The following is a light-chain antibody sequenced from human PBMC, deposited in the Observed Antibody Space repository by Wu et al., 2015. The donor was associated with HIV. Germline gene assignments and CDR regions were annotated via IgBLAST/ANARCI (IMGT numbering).Light chain of an antibody. Sequence: IRITQSPSSLSASTGDRVTITCRASQDISSYLGWYQQKPGKAPKLLIHSASTLQSGVPSRFSGSGSGTDFTLTISCLQSEDFATYYCQQYYSYPRTFGQGTKVEVK. CDR3: QQYYSYPRT. V-gene: IGKV1-8*01. CDR2: SAS. J-gene: IGKJ1*01. CDR1: QDISSY.